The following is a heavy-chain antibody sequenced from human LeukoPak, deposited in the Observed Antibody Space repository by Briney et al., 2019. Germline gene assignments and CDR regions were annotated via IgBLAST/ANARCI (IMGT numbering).Heavy chain of an antibody. CDR1: GGSIRSGDYY. J-gene: IGHJ4*02. CDR2: IYYSGST. Sequence: SETLSLTCTVSGGSIRSGDYYWSWIRQPPGKGLEWIGYIYYSGSTYYNPSLKSRVTISVDTSKNQFSLKLSSVTAADTAVYYCARDLGKQLVRGAGFDYWGQGTLVTVSS. D-gene: IGHD6-13*01. CDR3: ARDLGKQLVRGAGFDY. V-gene: IGHV4-30-4*01.